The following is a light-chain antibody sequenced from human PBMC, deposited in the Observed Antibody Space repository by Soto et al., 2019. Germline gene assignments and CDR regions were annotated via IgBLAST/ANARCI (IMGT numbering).Light chain of an antibody. Sequence: QSVLTQPPSASGTPGQRVTISCSGSSSNIGINYVYWYQQFPGTAPKLLIYRNNQRPSGVPDRFSGSKSGTSASLAISGLRSEDEADYYCAAWGDSLVFGGGTKLTVL. CDR2: RNN. CDR3: AAWGDSLV. J-gene: IGLJ2*01. CDR1: SSNIGINY. V-gene: IGLV1-47*01.